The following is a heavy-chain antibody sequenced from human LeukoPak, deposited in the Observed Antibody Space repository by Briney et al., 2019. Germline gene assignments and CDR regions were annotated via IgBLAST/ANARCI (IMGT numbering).Heavy chain of an antibody. V-gene: IGHV1-3*01. J-gene: IGHJ4*02. CDR3: ARARIAAAGTLLGY. D-gene: IGHD6-13*01. CDR1: GYTFTSYA. Sequence: ASVKVSCKDSGYTFTSYAMHWVRQAPGQRLEWMGWINAGNGNTKYSQKFQGRVTITRDTSASTAYMELSSLRSEDTAVYYCARARIAAAGTLLGYWGQGTLVTVSS. CDR2: INAGNGNT.